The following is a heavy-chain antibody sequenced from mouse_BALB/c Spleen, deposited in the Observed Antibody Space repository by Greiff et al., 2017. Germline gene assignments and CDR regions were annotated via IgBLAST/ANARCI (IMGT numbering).Heavy chain of an antibody. CDR1: GYTFTSYW. V-gene: IGHV1-87*01. D-gene: IGHD1-1*01. CDR2: IYPGDGDT. J-gene: IGHJ2*01. Sequence: QVQLQQSGAELARPGASVKLSCKASGYTFTSYWMQWVKQRPGQGLEWIGAIYPGDGDTRYTQKFKGKATLTADKSSSTAYMQLSSLASEDSAVYYCARITTVVERYFDYWGQGTTLTVSS. CDR3: ARITTVVERYFDY.